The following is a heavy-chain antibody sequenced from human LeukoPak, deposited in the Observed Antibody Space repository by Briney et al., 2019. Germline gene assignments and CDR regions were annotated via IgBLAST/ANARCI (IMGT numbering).Heavy chain of an antibody. D-gene: IGHD3-3*01. Sequence: GGSLRLSCAASGFTFSSYSMNWVRQAPGKGLEWVSAISGSGGSTYYADSVKGRFTISRDNSKNTLYLQMNSLRAEDTAVYYCAKSHSTIFGVVIPLNWFDPWGQGTLVTVSS. V-gene: IGHV3-23*01. CDR3: AKSHSTIFGVVIPLNWFDP. J-gene: IGHJ5*02. CDR2: ISGSGGST. CDR1: GFTFSSYS.